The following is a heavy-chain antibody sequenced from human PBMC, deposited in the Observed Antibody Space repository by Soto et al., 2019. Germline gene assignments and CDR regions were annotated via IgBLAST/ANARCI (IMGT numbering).Heavy chain of an antibody. CDR3: VCVNAESYPFYYGMDV. CDR1: GFSLTTGRMG. CDR2: IFSDNER. J-gene: IGHJ6*02. D-gene: IGHD1-1*01. Sequence: QVTLKESGPVLVKPTETLTLTCTVSGFSLTTGRMGVSWIRQSPGKALEWLAHIFSDNERSYSTSIQGRLTISNDSSGSQVVLSMTNMDPVDSGTYYCVCVNAESYPFYYGMDVWGQGNTGTVSS. V-gene: IGHV2-26*01.